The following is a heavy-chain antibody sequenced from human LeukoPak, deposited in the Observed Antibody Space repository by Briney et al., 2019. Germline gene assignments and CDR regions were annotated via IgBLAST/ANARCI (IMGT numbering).Heavy chain of an antibody. CDR2: INWNSDSI. Sequence: GGSLRLSCAVSGFTFDDYAMPWVRQVPGKGLEWVSGINWNSDSIGYADSVKGRFTTSRDNAKNSLYLQMNSLRAEDTAFYYCAINGGGDSGYGNFDYWGQGTLVTVSS. J-gene: IGHJ4*02. D-gene: IGHD5-12*01. V-gene: IGHV3-9*01. CDR1: GFTFDDYA. CDR3: AINGGGDSGYGNFDY.